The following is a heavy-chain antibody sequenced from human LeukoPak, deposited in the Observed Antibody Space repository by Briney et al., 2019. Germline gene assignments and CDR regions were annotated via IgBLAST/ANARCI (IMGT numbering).Heavy chain of an antibody. CDR2: ISIYNGNT. D-gene: IGHD3-3*01. Sequence: ASVRVSCKASGYTFTNYGISWVRQAPGQGLGWMGWISIYNGNTDYAQKLRGRVTMTTDTSTSTAYMELRSLRSDDTAVYYYARITYDFWSGYYMPDDPWGQGTLVTVSS. V-gene: IGHV1-18*01. CDR3: ARITYDFWSGYYMPDDP. CDR1: GYTFTNYG. J-gene: IGHJ5*02.